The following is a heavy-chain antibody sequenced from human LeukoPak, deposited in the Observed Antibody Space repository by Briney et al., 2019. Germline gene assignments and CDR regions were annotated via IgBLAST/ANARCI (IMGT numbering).Heavy chain of an antibody. CDR2: IGGSGGGT. Sequence: GGSLRLSCAASGFTFSSSAMSWVRQAPGKGLEWVSAIGGSGGGTYYADSVKGRFTISRDNSKNTLYLQMNSLRAEDTAVYCCAKLFGSPYSFDYWGQGILVTVSS. CDR1: GFTFSSSA. V-gene: IGHV3-23*01. J-gene: IGHJ4*02. CDR3: AKLFGSPYSFDY. D-gene: IGHD3-10*02.